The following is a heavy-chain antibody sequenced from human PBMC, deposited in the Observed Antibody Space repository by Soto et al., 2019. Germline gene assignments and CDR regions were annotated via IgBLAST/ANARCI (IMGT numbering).Heavy chain of an antibody. Sequence: QVQLVQSGGEVKKPGASVTVSCKASGYTFINYHITWVRQAPGQGLEWMAWINTYNGMTDYAKRFQGRVTMTGDTSTSTAYMELRNLGSDDTAVYFCAKSPRGEMATDWGQGTLVTVSS. V-gene: IGHV1-18*01. CDR2: INTYNGMT. D-gene: IGHD5-12*01. CDR1: GYTFINYH. J-gene: IGHJ4*02. CDR3: AKSPRGEMATD.